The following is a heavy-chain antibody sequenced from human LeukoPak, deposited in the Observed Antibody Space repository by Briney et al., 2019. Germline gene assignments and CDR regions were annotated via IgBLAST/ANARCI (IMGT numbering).Heavy chain of an antibody. CDR3: ARDPIAMAGFDY. J-gene: IGHJ4*02. CDR2: IYYSGST. V-gene: IGHV4-31*03. D-gene: IGHD6-19*01. Sequence: SQTLSLTCTVSGGSISSGGYYWSWIRQHPGKGLEWIGYIYYSGSTYYNPSLKSRVTISVDTSKNQFSLKLSSVTAADTAVYYCARDPIAMAGFDYWGQGTLVTVSS. CDR1: GGSISSGGYY.